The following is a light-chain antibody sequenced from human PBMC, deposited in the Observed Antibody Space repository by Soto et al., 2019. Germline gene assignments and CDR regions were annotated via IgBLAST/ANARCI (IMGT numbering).Light chain of an antibody. CDR3: SACDASLNGYV. CDR1: SSNIGTNA. V-gene: IGLV1-44*01. J-gene: IGLJ1*01. CDR2: NID. Sequence: QSVLIQPPSASGTPGQRVTFSCSGSSSNIGTNAVNWYQQFPGTAPKVVIYNIDERPSGVPDRFSGSKSGTSASLAISGLQSEDEADYYCSACDASLNGYVFGTGTKLTVL.